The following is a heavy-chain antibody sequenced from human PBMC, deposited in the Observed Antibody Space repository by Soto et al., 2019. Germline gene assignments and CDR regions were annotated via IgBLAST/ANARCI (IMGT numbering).Heavy chain of an antibody. V-gene: IGHV3-30-3*01. D-gene: IGHD3-22*01. J-gene: IGHJ4*02. CDR2: ISYDGSNK. CDR3: ARDPTYYYDSSGYYPEH. CDR1: GFTFSSYA. Sequence: GGSLRLSCAASGFTFSSYAMHWVRQAPGKGLEWVAVISYDGSNKYYADSVKGRFTISRDNSKNTLYLQMNSLRAEDTAVYYCARDPTYYYDSSGYYPEHWGQGTLVTVSS.